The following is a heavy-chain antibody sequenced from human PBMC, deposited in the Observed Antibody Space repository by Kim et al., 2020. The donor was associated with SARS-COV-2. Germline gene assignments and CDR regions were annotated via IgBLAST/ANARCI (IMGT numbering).Heavy chain of an antibody. Sequence: GGSPRLSCAATGFTFNTYAMSWVRQAPGKGLEWVSSLSTIGGTTYHADSVKGRFTISRDGSKDSLYLQMNSLRAEDTAVYYCARWVHPGHFDYWGQGTLV. CDR3: ARWVHPGHFDY. D-gene: IGHD3-10*01. J-gene: IGHJ4*02. CDR1: GFTFNTYA. CDR2: LSTIGGTT. V-gene: IGHV3-23*01.